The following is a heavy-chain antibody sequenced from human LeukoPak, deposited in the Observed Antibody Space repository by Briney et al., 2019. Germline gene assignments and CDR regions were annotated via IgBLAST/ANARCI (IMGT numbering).Heavy chain of an antibody. CDR1: GYTFTSYY. D-gene: IGHD6-13*01. CDR3: ARGAAAGTFSGDYFDY. V-gene: IGHV1-46*01. Sequence: ASVKVSCKASGYTFTSYYMHWVRQAPGQGLEWMGIINPSGGSTSYAQKFQGRVTMTRDTSTSTVYMELSSLRSEDTAVYYCARGAAAGTFSGDYFDYWGQGTLVTVSS. CDR2: INPSGGST. J-gene: IGHJ4*02.